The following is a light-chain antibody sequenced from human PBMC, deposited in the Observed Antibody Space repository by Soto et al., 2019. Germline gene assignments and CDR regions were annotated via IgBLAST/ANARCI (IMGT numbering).Light chain of an antibody. J-gene: IGLJ1*01. Sequence: QSVLTQPPSVSGAPGQRVTISCTGSSSNIGAHYDVHWYQQLPGTAPKLLIYGNSNRPSGVPDRFSGSKSGTSASLAITGLQAEDEADYYCQSYDSSLSGSGVFGTGTKVTVL. CDR1: SSNIGAHYD. CDR3: QSYDSSLSGSGV. CDR2: GNS. V-gene: IGLV1-40*01.